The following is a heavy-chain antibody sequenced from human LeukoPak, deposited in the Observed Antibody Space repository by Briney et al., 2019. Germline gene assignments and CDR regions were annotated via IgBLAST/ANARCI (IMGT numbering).Heavy chain of an antibody. CDR3: AKVVQYTATTGTGLAS. V-gene: IGHV3-33*06. J-gene: IGHJ5*02. D-gene: IGHD6-13*01. CDR2: IWYDGSFI. Sequence: PGGSLRLSCAASGFNFMNFGMHWVRQAPGKGLDWVAVIWYDGSFIYYADSVRGRFIISRDNAKNTLYLQMNSVRAEDTAIYYCAKVVQYTATTGTGLASWGQGPVIPVSS. CDR1: GFNFMNFG.